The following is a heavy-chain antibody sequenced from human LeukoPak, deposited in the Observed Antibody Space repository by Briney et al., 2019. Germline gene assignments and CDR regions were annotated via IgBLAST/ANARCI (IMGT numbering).Heavy chain of an antibody. CDR2: INWNGGST. CDR3: ARAGGDGDYDPLDYYYMDV. Sequence: GGSLRLSCAASGFTFDDYGMRWVRQAPGKGLEWVSGINWNGGSTGYADSVKGRFTISRDNAKNSLYLQMNSLRAEDTALYYCARAGGDGDYDPLDYYYMDVWGKGTTVTVSS. V-gene: IGHV3-20*04. D-gene: IGHD4-17*01. J-gene: IGHJ6*03. CDR1: GFTFDDYG.